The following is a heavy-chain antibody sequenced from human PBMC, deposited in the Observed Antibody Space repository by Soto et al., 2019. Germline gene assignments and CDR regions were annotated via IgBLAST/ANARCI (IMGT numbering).Heavy chain of an antibody. CDR2: ISYSGST. V-gene: IGHV4-59*01. J-gene: IGHJ6*02. D-gene: IGHD5-18*01. CDR1: GGSISSSF. CDR3: ARGHRAMEYYYYYGMDV. Sequence: SETLSLTCSVSGGSISSSFWSWIRQPPGKELEWIGYISYSGSTTYNPSLKSRITLSEDTSKNQFSLRVASVTAADTAVYYCARGHRAMEYYYYYGMDVWGQGTTVTVSS.